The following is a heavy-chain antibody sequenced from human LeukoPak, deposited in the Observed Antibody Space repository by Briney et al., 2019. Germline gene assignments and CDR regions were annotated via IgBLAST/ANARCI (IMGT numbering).Heavy chain of an antibody. V-gene: IGHV3-21*01. D-gene: IGHD4-17*01. CDR2: ISSSATYI. J-gene: IGHJ4*02. Sequence: GGSLRLSCAGSGFTFSSYTMNWVRQAPGKGLEGVSSISSSATYIYYADSVRGRFTISRDDAKNSLFLHMNSLRAEDTAVYYCATWDDYGDYVAFEYWGQGTLVTVSS. CDR1: GFTFSSYT. CDR3: ATWDDYGDYVAFEY.